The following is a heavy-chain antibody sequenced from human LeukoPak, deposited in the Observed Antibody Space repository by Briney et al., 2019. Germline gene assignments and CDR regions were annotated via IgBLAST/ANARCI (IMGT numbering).Heavy chain of an antibody. J-gene: IGHJ4*02. CDR1: GFTFSSYG. Sequence: QPGRSLRLSCAASGFTFSSYGMHWVRQAPGKGLEWVAVISYDGSNKYYADSVKGRFTISRDNSKNTLYLQMNSLRAEDTAVYYCAKERLALPYYYDSAGGGLDYWGQGTLVTVSS. D-gene: IGHD3-22*01. V-gene: IGHV3-30*18. CDR3: AKERLALPYYYDSAGGGLDY. CDR2: ISYDGSNK.